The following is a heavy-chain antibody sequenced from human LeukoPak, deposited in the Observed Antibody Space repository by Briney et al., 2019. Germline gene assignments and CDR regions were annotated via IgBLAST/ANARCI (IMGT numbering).Heavy chain of an antibody. CDR2: ISSSGSTI. CDR1: GFTFSDYY. Sequence: GGSLRLSCAASGFTFSDYYMSWIRQAPGKGLEWVSYISSSGSTIYYADSVKGRFTISRDDAKNSLYLQMNSLRAEGTAVYYCARVMLGTDYFDYWGQGTLVTVSS. D-gene: IGHD3-16*01. J-gene: IGHJ4*02. CDR3: ARVMLGTDYFDY. V-gene: IGHV3-11*01.